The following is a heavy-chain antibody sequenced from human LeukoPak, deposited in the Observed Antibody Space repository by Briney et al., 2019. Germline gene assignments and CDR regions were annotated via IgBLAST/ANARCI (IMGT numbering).Heavy chain of an antibody. J-gene: IGHJ4*02. CDR2: IYSGGST. CDR3: AGGNRIGVSNFDY. V-gene: IGHV3-53*01. D-gene: IGHD1-14*01. CDR1: GFTVSSNY. Sequence: GGSLRLSCAASGFTVSSNYMSWARQAPGKGLEWVSVIYSGGSTYYADSVKGRFTISRDNSKNTLYLQMNSLRAEDTAVYYCAGGNRIGVSNFDYWGQGTLVTVSS.